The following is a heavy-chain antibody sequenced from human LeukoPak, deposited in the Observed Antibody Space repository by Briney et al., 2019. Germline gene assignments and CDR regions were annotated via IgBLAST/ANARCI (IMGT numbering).Heavy chain of an antibody. CDR3: AKFYSYDFFDAFDI. Sequence: GGSLRLSCAASGFTFSSFAMSWVRQAPGKGLEWVAVISYDGSNKYYADSVKGRFTISRDNSKNTLYLQMNSLRAEDTAVYYCAKFYSYDFFDAFDIWGQGTMVTVSS. V-gene: IGHV3-30*18. CDR2: ISYDGSNK. D-gene: IGHD5-18*01. J-gene: IGHJ3*02. CDR1: GFTFSSFA.